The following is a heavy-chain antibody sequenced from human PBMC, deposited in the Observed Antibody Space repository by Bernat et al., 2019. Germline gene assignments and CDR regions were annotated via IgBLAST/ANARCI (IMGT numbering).Heavy chain of an antibody. Sequence: QVQLQESGPGLVKPSETLSLTCAVSGYSLSSGHYWGWIRQPPGKGLEWIGCIYHSGSTYYNPSLKSRVTISVDTSKNQFSLKLSSGTAADADVYYCARSPGRITGIDWFDPWGQGTLVTVSA. CDR3: ARSPGRITGIDWFDP. D-gene: IGHD1-20*01. J-gene: IGHJ5*02. CDR2: IYHSGST. CDR1: GYSLSSGHY. V-gene: IGHV4-38-2*01.